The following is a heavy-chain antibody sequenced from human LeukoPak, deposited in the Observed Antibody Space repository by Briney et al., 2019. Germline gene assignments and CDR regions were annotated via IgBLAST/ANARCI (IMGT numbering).Heavy chain of an antibody. V-gene: IGHV4-39*07. Sequence: SETLSLTCTVSGGSINSGDYYWVWLRQPPGKGLEWIGSIYWSTSYNPSLKSRVTMTVDTSKSQFSLKLSSVTAADTAVYFCARSPHIWFAERGWFDPWGLGTLVTVSS. J-gene: IGHJ5*02. CDR2: IYWST. CDR1: GGSINSGDYY. CDR3: ARSPHIWFAERGWFDP. D-gene: IGHD3-10*01.